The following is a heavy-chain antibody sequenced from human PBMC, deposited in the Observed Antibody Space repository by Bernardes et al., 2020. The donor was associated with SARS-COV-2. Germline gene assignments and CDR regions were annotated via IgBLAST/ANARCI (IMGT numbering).Heavy chain of an antibody. Sequence: GGSLRLSCAASGFTFRNYGMHWVRQAPGKGLEWVAVISYDGSNKNYADSVEGRITISRDNSKNTLFLQMNSLRAEDTAVYFCATARDFWRGSRAMDVWGQGTTVTVSS. CDR1: GFTFRNYG. CDR3: ATARDFWRGSRAMDV. J-gene: IGHJ6*02. CDR2: ISYDGSNK. V-gene: IGHV3-30*03. D-gene: IGHD3-3*01.